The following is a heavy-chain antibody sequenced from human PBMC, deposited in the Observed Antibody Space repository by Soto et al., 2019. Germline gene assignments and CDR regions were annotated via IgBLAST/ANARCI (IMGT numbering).Heavy chain of an antibody. D-gene: IGHD6-13*01. J-gene: IGHJ5*02. V-gene: IGHV4-59*08. Sequence: QVQLQESGPGLVKPSETLSLTCTVSGGSISSYYWSWIRQPPGKGLEWIGYIYYSGSTNYNPSLKRRVTRSVDTSTHQCSLKLSSVTAADTAVYYCARAKAPLYSSSWYWFDPWGQGTLVTVSS. CDR3: ARAKAPLYSSSWYWFDP. CDR1: GGSISSYY. CDR2: IYYSGST.